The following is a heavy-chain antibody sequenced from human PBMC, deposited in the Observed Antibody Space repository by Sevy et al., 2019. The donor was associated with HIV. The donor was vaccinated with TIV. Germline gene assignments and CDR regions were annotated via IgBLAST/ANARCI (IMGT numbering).Heavy chain of an antibody. D-gene: IGHD4-17*01. V-gene: IGHV3-23*01. J-gene: IGHJ5*01. CDR2: IGGSDDRT. Sequence: GGSLRLSCAASGFSFSSYTMAWVRQAPGKGLEWVSSIGGSDDRTFYAGPVKGRFTISRDNSENALHLQMNSLRAEDTAVYYCAKDYGDFKNWFDSWGQGTLVTVSS. CDR1: GFSFSSYT. CDR3: AKDYGDFKNWFDS.